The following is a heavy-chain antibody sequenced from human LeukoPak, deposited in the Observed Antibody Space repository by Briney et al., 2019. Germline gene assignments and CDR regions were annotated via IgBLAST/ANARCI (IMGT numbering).Heavy chain of an antibody. D-gene: IGHD1-26*01. V-gene: IGHV3-23*01. CDR2: ISGSGGST. J-gene: IGHJ4*02. CDR1: GFTFSSYA. CDR3: ARGYSGSYFAY. Sequence: GGSLRLSCAASGFTFSSYAMSWVRQAPGKGLEWVSAISGSGGSTYYADSVKGRFTISRDNSKNTLYLQMNSLRAEDTAVYYCARGYSGSYFAYWGQGTLVTVSS.